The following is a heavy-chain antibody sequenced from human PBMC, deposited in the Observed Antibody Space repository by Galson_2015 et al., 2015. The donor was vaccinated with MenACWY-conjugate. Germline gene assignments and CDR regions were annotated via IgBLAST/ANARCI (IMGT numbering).Heavy chain of an antibody. Sequence: SVKVSCKVSGYTLTELSMHWVRQAPGKGLEWMGGFDPESGETIYAQKFQGRVTMTEDTSIDTAYMELSSLRSEDTAVYYCATAEVGIAARRWRYYFVYWGQGTLVAVSS. CDR2: FDPESGET. CDR3: ATAEVGIAARRWRYYFVY. D-gene: IGHD6-6*01. CDR1: GYTLTELS. J-gene: IGHJ4*02. V-gene: IGHV1-24*01.